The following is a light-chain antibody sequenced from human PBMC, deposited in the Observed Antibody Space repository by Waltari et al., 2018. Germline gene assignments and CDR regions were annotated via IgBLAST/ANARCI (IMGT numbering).Light chain of an antibody. CDR2: AAS. V-gene: IGKV1-39*01. CDR3: QQSYGTPRT. J-gene: IGKJ2*01. CDR1: QSIGIY. Sequence: DIQMTQSPSSLSASVGERVTITCRASQSIGIYLNWFQQKPGKAPMFLIFAASSLQSGVPSRFSGSGSGTDFTLTISSLQPEDFATYYCQQSYGTPRTFGQGTKLEIK.